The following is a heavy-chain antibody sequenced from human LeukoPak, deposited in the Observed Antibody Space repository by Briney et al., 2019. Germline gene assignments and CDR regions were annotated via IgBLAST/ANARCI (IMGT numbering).Heavy chain of an antibody. J-gene: IGHJ2*01. CDR3: ARRGSVASLEYYFDL. V-gene: IGHV4-59*08. CDR2: IYYSGNT. Sequence: SETLSLTCTVSGGSISSYYWSWIRQPPGKGLEYIGYIYYSGNTNSNPSLNSRVTISVDTSKNQFSLKLSSVTAADTAVYYCARRGSVASLEYYFDLWGRGTLVTVSS. CDR1: GGSISSYY. D-gene: IGHD3-3*02.